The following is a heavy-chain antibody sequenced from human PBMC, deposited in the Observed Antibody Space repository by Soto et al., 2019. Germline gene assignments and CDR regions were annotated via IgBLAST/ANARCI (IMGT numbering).Heavy chain of an antibody. CDR3: ARPNDAAGPPIY. CDR1: GFTFSNYW. Sequence: EVQLVESGGGLVQPGGSLRLSCAASGFTFSNYWMHWVRQAPGKGLVWVSRINSAGSGTSYADSVKGRFTISRDNAKNTLYVQMISLRAEDTAVYYCARPNDAAGPPIYWGQGTLVTVSS. CDR2: INSAGSGT. D-gene: IGHD6-19*01. V-gene: IGHV3-74*01. J-gene: IGHJ4*02.